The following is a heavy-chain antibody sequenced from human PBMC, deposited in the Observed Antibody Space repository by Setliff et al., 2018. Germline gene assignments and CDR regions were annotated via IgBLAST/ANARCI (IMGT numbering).Heavy chain of an antibody. CDR3: ARGGERYCSGGSCLLTRWFDP. J-gene: IGHJ5*02. Sequence: ASVKVSCKASGYTFTGYYMHWVRQAPGQGLEWMGWINPNSGGTNYAQKFQGRVTMTRDTSISTAYMELGRLRSDDTAVYYCARGGERYCSGGSCLLTRWFDPWGQGTLVTVSS. CDR1: GYTFTGYY. V-gene: IGHV1-2*02. D-gene: IGHD2-15*01. CDR2: INPNSGGT.